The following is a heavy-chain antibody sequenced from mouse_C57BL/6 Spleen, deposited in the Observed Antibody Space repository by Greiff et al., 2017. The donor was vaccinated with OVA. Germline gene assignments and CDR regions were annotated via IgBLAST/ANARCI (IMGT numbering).Heavy chain of an antibody. Sequence: QVQLQQPGAELVRPGSSVKLSCKASGYTFTSYWMHWVKQRPIQGLEWIGNIDPSDSETHYNQKFKDKATLTVDKSSSTAYMQLSSLTSEDSAVYYCASSTGTWAMDYWGQGTSVTVSS. D-gene: IGHD4-1*02. V-gene: IGHV1-52*01. CDR1: GYTFTSYW. J-gene: IGHJ4*01. CDR2: IDPSDSET. CDR3: ASSTGTWAMDY.